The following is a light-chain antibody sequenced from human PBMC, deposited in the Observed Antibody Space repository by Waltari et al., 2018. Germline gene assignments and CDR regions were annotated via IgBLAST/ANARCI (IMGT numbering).Light chain of an antibody. CDR1: QRFTSIC. V-gene: IGKV3-20*01. J-gene: IGKJ4*01. Sequence: SSQRFTSICLAWYQQKLGQAPRLLIYGTSSRATGTPDRFSGSGSGTDFTLTISRLEPEDVAVYYCQQYDGEVVTFGGGTKVEI. CDR3: QQYDGEVVT. CDR2: GTS.